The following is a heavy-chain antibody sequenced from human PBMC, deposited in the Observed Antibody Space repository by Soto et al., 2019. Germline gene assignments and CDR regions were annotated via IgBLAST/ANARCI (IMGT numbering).Heavy chain of an antibody. CDR1: GFTFTGHY. CDR2: INPNSGGT. CDR3: AKSGSFFRLSLGSFDS. D-gene: IGHD1-1*01. Sequence: QVQLDQSGAEVKKPGASVKVSCKASGFTFTGHYIHLVRQAPGQGLEWMGWINPNSGGTSYAQKFQGRLTMTTDTSITTAYMELSRLSSDDTAFYYCAKSGSFFRLSLGSFDSWGQVSLFTVSS. J-gene: IGHJ4*02. V-gene: IGHV1-2*02.